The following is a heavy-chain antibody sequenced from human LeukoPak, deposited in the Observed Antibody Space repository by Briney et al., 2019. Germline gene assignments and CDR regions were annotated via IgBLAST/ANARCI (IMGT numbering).Heavy chain of an antibody. Sequence: PGRSLRLSCAASGFTFSNYIMHWVRQAPGMGLEWVAVISYDGSNKYYAGSMKGRFTISRDNSKSTLYLEMNSLRVEDTAVYYCTKVRSGSSNWALRVFDYWGQGALVTVSS. CDR1: GFTFSNYI. D-gene: IGHD4-11*01. J-gene: IGHJ4*02. CDR3: TKVRSGSSNWALRVFDY. V-gene: IGHV3-30-3*01. CDR2: ISYDGSNK.